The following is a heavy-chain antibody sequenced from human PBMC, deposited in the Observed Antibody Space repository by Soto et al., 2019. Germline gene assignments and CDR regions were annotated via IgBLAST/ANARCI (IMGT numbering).Heavy chain of an antibody. CDR1: GYTFTSYG. CDR2: ISAYNGYT. Sequence: QVQLVQSGAEVKKPGASVKVSCKASGYTFTSYGISWVRQAPGQGLEWMGWISAYNGYTKYAQKFQGRDTMTTNTSTSTANMELRSLRSDDTAVYYCARDLGGSYYAPVDYWGQGTLVTVSS. V-gene: IGHV1-18*01. CDR3: ARDLGGSYYAPVDY. D-gene: IGHD1-26*01. J-gene: IGHJ4*02.